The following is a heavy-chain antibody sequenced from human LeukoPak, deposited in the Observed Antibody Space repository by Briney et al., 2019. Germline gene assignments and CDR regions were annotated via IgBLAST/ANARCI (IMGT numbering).Heavy chain of an antibody. D-gene: IGHD2-2*01. Sequence: SQTLSLTCAISGDSVSSNSAAWNWIRQSPSRGLEWLGRTYYRSKWYNDYAVSVKSRITINPDTSKDQFSLQLNSVTPEDTAVYYCARCPRDCSSTSCYGINWFDPWGQGTLVTVSS. CDR2: TYYRSKWYN. CDR3: ARCPRDCSSTSCYGINWFDP. CDR1: GDSVSSNSAA. V-gene: IGHV6-1*01. J-gene: IGHJ5*02.